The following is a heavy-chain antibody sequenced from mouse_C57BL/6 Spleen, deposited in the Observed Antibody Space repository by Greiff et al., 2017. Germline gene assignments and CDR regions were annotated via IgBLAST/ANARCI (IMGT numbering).Heavy chain of an antibody. J-gene: IGHJ3*01. CDR3: ARRGSYDYEFAY. CDR2: ISSGGSYT. D-gene: IGHD2-4*01. Sequence: EVQRVESGGDLVKPGGSLKLSCAASGFTFSSYGMSWVRQTPDKRLEWVATISSGGSYTYYPDSVKGRFTISRDNAKNTLYLQMSSLKSEDTAMYYCARRGSYDYEFAYWGQGTLVTVSA. CDR1: GFTFSSYG. V-gene: IGHV5-6*01.